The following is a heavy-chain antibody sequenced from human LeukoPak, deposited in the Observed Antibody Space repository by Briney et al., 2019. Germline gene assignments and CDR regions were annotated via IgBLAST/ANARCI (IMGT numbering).Heavy chain of an antibody. J-gene: IGHJ4*02. Sequence: PGGSLRLSCAASGFTFGSSAMSWVRQAQGKGLEWVSSISGSGSGGSTYYADSVKGRFTISRDNSKNTLYLQMNSLRAEDTAVYYCAKSGYNRFDYWGQGTLVTVSS. CDR3: AKSGYNRFDY. CDR1: GFTFGSSA. V-gene: IGHV3-23*01. CDR2: ISGSGSGGST. D-gene: IGHD5-24*01.